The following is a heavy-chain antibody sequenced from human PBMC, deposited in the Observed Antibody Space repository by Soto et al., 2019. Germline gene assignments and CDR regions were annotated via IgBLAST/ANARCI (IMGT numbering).Heavy chain of an antibody. V-gene: IGHV3-23*01. CDR3: AKDPDVKDYWYLKVPLYYFDH. Sequence: EVQLLESGGGLVQPGGSLRLSCAASGFTFSSYAMSWVRQAPGKGLEWVSAISGSGGSTYYADSVKGRFTISRDNSQNTLYLQMKSPEAEDPAVNYCAKDPDVKDYWYLKVPLYYFDHRGQGTLVTVSS. CDR2: ISGSGGST. CDR1: GFTFSSYA. J-gene: IGHJ4*02. D-gene: IGHD2-15*01.